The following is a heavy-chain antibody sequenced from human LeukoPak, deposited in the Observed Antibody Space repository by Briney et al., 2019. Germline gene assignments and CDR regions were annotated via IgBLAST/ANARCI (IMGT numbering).Heavy chain of an antibody. CDR1: GFTFSSYA. D-gene: IGHD3-10*01. CDR3: AKEPGEGAGSYYNY. J-gene: IGHJ4*02. V-gene: IGHV3-23*01. Sequence: PGGSLRLSCAASGFTFSSYAMSWVRQAPGKGLEWVSAISGSGGNTYYADSVKGRITISRDNSKNTLYLQMNSLRAEDTAVYYCAKEPGEGAGSYYNYWGQGTLVTVPS. CDR2: ISGSGGNT.